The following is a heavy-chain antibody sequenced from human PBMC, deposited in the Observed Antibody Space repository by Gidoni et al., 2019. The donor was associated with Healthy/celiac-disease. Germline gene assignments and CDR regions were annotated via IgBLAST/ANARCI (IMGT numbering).Heavy chain of an antibody. J-gene: IGHJ3*02. CDR3: AADPTYYYDSSGYYYADAFDI. D-gene: IGHD3-22*01. V-gene: IGHV1-58*02. Sequence: QMQLVQSGPEGTKPGTSAKVSCKASGFTVTSSAMQWVRQARGQRLEWIGWIVVGSGNTNYAQKFQERVTITRDMSTSTAYMELSSLRSEDTAVYYCAADPTYYYDSSGYYYADAFDIWGQGTMVTVSS. CDR2: IVVGSGNT. CDR1: GFTVTSSA.